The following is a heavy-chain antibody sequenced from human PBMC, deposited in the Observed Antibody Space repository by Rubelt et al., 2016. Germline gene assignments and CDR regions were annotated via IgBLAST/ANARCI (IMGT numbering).Heavy chain of an antibody. D-gene: IGHD6-25*01. CDR2: VSDSGGKS. CDR1: GFTFSDYA. Sequence: EVQLVESGGGLVQPGGSLRLSCAASGFTFSDYAMTWVRQAPGKGLVWVASVSDSGGKSYYADSVKGRFTISRDNSKNTLDLQMNSLRAEDTAVYYWSASAPTRFPLVSCENAPSDTSSAAVXCLAQDF. V-gene: IGHV3-23*04. J-gene: IGHJ1*01. CDR3: SASAPTRFPLVSCENAPSDTSSAAVXCLAQDF.